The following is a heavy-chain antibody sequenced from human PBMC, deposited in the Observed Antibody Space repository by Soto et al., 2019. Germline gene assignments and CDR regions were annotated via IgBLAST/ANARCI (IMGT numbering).Heavy chain of an antibody. CDR3: ARVGYCSSTSCYVPGSFAY. CDR1: GGSVSSSSYY. CDR2: IYYSGST. Sequence: PSGTLSLTCTVSGGSVSSSSYYWGWIRQPPGKGLEWIGYIYYSGSTYYNPSLESRVTISVDTSKNQFSLKLSSVTAADTAVYYCARVGYCSSTSCYVPGSFAYWGQGTLVTVSS. J-gene: IGHJ4*02. D-gene: IGHD2-2*01. V-gene: IGHV4-31*03.